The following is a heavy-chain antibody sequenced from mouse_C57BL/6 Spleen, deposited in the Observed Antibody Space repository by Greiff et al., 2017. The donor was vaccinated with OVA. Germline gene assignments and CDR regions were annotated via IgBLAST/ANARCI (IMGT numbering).Heavy chain of an antibody. J-gene: IGHJ3*02. CDR3: ARTYV. Sequence: QVQLQQPGAELVKPGASVKLSCKASGYTFTSYWMQWVKQRPGQGLEWIGEIDPSDSYTNYNQKFKGKATLTVDTSSSTAYMQLSSLTSEDSAVYYCARTYVWGQGTLVTVSA. V-gene: IGHV1-50*01. D-gene: IGHD2-14*01. CDR2: IDPSDSYT. CDR1: GYTFTSYW.